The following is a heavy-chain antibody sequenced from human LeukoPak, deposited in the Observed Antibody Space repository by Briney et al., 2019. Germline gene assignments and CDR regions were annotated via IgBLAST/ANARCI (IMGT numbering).Heavy chain of an antibody. D-gene: IGHD6-19*01. Sequence: GRSLRLSCAASGFTFDDYAMHWVRQAPGKGLEWVSGISWNSGSIGYADSVKGRFTISRDNAENSLYLQMNSLRAEDTALYYCAKDMTVEGYSSGWFDYWGQGTLVTVSS. CDR2: ISWNSGSI. J-gene: IGHJ5*01. V-gene: IGHV3-9*01. CDR3: AKDMTVEGYSSGWFDY. CDR1: GFTFDDYA.